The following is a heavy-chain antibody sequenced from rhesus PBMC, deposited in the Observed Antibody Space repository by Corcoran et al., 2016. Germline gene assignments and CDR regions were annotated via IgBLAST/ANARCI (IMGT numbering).Heavy chain of an antibody. D-gene: IGHD1-44*01. V-gene: IGHV3S5*01. CDR1: GFPFSNFG. CDR3: AKDLQLLY. Sequence: VQLVESGGGWVQPGGSLRLSCAASGFPFSNFGMSWVRQAPGKGLEWVSYISNHYGTTYYAESLKGRFTISRDNSKNTLFLEVNNLRVEDTAVYYCAKDLQLLYWGQGVLVTVSS. J-gene: IGHJ4*01. CDR2: ISNHYGTT.